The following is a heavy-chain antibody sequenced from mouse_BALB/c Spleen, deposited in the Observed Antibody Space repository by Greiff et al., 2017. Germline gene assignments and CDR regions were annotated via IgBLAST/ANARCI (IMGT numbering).Heavy chain of an antibody. Sequence: VKLVESGAELAKPGASVKMSCKASGYTFTSYWMHWVKQRPGQGLEWIGYINPSTGYTEYNQKFKDKATLTADKSSSTAYMQLSSLTSEDSAVYYCARRAGTYAMDYWGQGTSVTVSS. J-gene: IGHJ4*01. CDR2: INPSTGYT. CDR3: ARRAGTYAMDY. D-gene: IGHD3-3*01. V-gene: IGHV1-7*01. CDR1: GYTFTSYW.